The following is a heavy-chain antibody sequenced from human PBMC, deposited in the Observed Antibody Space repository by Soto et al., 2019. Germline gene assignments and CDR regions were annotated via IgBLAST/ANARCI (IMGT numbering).Heavy chain of an antibody. CDR3: AKDGGYYYDSRGYYFDY. D-gene: IGHD3-22*01. CDR1: GFTFSSYA. Sequence: GGSLRLSCAASGFTFSSYAMSWVRQATGKGLEWVSAISGSGGSTYYADSVKGRFTISRDNSKNTLYLQMNSLRAEDTAVYYCAKDGGYYYDSRGYYFDYWGQGTLVTVSS. J-gene: IGHJ4*02. CDR2: ISGSGGST. V-gene: IGHV3-23*01.